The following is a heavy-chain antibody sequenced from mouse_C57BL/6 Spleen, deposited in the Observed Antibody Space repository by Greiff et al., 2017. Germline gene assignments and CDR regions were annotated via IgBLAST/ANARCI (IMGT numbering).Heavy chain of an antibody. CDR2: IYPGDGDT. V-gene: IGHV1-80*01. Sequence: QVQLQQSGAELVKPGASVKISCKASGYAFSSYWMNWVKQRPGKGLEWIGQIYPGDGDTNYNGKFKGKATLTADKSSSTAYMQLSSLTSEDSAVYCCAREGGYGNYFDYWGQGTTLTVSS. CDR1: GYAFSSYW. D-gene: IGHD2-1*01. CDR3: AREGGYGNYFDY. J-gene: IGHJ2*01.